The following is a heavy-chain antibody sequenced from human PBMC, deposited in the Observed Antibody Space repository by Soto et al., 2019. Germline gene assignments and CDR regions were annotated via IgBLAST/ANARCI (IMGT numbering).Heavy chain of an antibody. J-gene: IGHJ6*02. CDR2: ISYAGSNK. CDR3: ARDEIRFSWAYGMDV. Sequence: QVQLVESGGGVVQPGRSLRLSCAASGFTFSSYAMHWVRQAPGKGLEWVAVISYAGSNKYYADSVKGRFTISRDNSKNTLYLQMNSLIAEDTAVYYCARDEIRFSWAYGMDVWGQGTTVTVSS. D-gene: IGHD3-3*01. CDR1: GFTFSSYA. V-gene: IGHV3-30-3*01.